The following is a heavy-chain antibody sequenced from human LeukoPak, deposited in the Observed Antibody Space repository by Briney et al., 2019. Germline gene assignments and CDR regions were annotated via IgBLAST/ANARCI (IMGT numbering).Heavy chain of an antibody. D-gene: IGHD2-21*01. CDR2: INPNSGGT. CDR1: GYTFTGYY. J-gene: IGHJ4*02. Sequence: ASVKVSCRASGYTFTGYYMHWVRQAPGQGFEWMGWINPNSGGTNYAQKFLGRVTMTRDTSISTAYVELSGLTSDDTAVYHCARDDKHAFEYWGQGTLVTVSS. CDR3: ARDDKHAFEY. V-gene: IGHV1-2*02.